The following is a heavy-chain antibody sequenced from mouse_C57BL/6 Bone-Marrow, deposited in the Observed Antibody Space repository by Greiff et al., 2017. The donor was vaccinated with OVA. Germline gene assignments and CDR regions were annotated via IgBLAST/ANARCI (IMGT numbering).Heavy chain of an antibody. CDR2: INPYNGGT. J-gene: IGHJ3*01. CDR1: GYTFTDYY. CDR3: ARVAYDYSAWFAY. D-gene: IGHD2-4*01. V-gene: IGHV1-19*01. Sequence: EVQLVESGPVLVKPGASVKMSCKASGYTFTDYYMNWVKQSHGKSLEWIGVINPYNGGTSYNQKFKGKATLTVDKSSSTAYMELNSLTSEDSAVYYCARVAYDYSAWFAYWGQGTLVTVSA.